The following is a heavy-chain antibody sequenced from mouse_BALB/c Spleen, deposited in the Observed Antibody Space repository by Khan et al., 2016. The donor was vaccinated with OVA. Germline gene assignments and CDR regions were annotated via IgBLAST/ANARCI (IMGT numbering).Heavy chain of an antibody. CDR1: GYTFTTYT. V-gene: IGHV1-4*01. CDR2: INPSSGYT. Sequence: QVQLQQSGAELARPGASVKMSCKASGYTFTTYTMHWVKQRPGQGLEWIGYINPSSGYTNYNQKFKDKATLTADKSSSTAYMQLSSLTSEDSAVYCCARIYYDYDDAMDYWGQGTSVTVSS. J-gene: IGHJ4*01. D-gene: IGHD2-4*01. CDR3: ARIYYDYDDAMDY.